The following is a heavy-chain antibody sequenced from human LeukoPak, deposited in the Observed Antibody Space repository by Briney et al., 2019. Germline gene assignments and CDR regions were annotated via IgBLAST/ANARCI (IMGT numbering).Heavy chain of an antibody. CDR3: AKDPRLYSSYHDY. CDR1: GFTLSSYA. D-gene: IGHD6-19*01. Sequence: PGGSLRLSCAASGFTLSSYAMSWVRQAPGKGLEWVSAISGSGGSTYYADSVKGRFTISRDNSKNTLYLQMNSLRAEDTAVYYCAKDPRLYSSYHDYWGQGTLVTVSS. V-gene: IGHV3-23*01. J-gene: IGHJ4*02. CDR2: ISGSGGST.